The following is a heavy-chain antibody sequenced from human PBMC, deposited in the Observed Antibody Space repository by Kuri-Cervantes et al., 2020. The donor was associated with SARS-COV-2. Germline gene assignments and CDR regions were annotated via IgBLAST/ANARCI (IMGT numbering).Heavy chain of an antibody. CDR2: IYHSGST. CDR1: GGSISSYY. Sequence: SETLSLTCTVSGGSISSYYWSWIRQPPGKGLEWIGYIYHSGSTNYNPSLKSRVTISVDTSKNQFSLKLSSVTAADTAVYYCASATVTSTFFDPWGQGTLVTVSS. CDR3: ASATVTSTFFDP. V-gene: IGHV4-59*12. J-gene: IGHJ5*02. D-gene: IGHD4-17*01.